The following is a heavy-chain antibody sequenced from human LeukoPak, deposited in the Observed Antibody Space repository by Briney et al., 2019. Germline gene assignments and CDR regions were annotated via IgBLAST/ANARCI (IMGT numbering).Heavy chain of an antibody. D-gene: IGHD3-10*01. CDR2: IYYSGST. CDR1: GGSISSYY. J-gene: IGHJ4*02. CDR3: ARHGWFGELSLPEY. Sequence: SETLSLTCTVSGGSISSYYWSWIRRPPGKGLEWIGYIYYSGSTIYNPSLKSRVTMSLDTSKNQFSLKLTSVTAADTAVYYCARHGWFGELSLPEYWGQGTLVTVSS. V-gene: IGHV4-59*08.